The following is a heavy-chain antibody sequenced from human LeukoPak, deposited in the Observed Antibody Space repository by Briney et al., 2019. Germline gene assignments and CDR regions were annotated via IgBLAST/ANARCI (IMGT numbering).Heavy chain of an antibody. Sequence: GASVKVSCKASGYTFTSYDINWVRQATGQGLEWMGWMNPNSGNTGYAQKFQGRVTMTRNTSISTAYMELSSLRSEDTAVYYCARDIAARPFERDGYFDYWGQGTLVTVSS. V-gene: IGHV1-8*01. CDR1: GYTFTSYD. CDR2: MNPNSGNT. D-gene: IGHD6-6*01. J-gene: IGHJ4*02. CDR3: ARDIAARPFERDGYFDY.